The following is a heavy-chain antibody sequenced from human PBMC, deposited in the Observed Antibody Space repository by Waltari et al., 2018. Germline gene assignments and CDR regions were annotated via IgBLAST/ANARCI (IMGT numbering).Heavy chain of an antibody. J-gene: IGHJ4*02. CDR3: ARLSYSSSSSFDY. CDR2: INHSGST. D-gene: IGHD6-6*01. V-gene: IGHV4-34*01. CDR1: GGSFSGYY. Sequence: QVQLQQWGAGLLKPSETLSLTCAVYGGSFSGYYWSWIRQPPGKGLEWIGEINHSGSTNYNPSLKSRVTISVDTSKNQFSLKLSSLRSEDTAVYYCARLSYSSSSSFDYWGQGTLVTVSS.